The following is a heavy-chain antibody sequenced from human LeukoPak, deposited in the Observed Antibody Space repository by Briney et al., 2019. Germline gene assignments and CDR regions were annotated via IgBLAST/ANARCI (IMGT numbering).Heavy chain of an antibody. Sequence: NPGGSLRLSCAASGFTFSSYSMNWVRQAPGKGLEWVSSISSSSSYIYYADSVKGRFTISRDNAKNSLYLQMNSLRAEDTAVYYCASPPGYYYGMDVWGQGTTVTVSS. CDR3: ASPPGYYYGMDV. J-gene: IGHJ6*02. V-gene: IGHV3-21*01. CDR1: GFTFSSYS. CDR2: ISSSSSYI.